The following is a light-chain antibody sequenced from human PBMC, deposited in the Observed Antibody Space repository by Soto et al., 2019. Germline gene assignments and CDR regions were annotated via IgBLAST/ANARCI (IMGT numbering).Light chain of an antibody. CDR1: HDIKNY. V-gene: IGKV1-33*01. CDR2: DAS. Sequence: DLQLTQSPPSLSASEGDRVTITCQASHDIKNYLNWYQQKPGKAPKLLIYDASNLETGVPSSFSGSGAGTDFTFTIGILQPEDVATYYCQQFDSLPPYTFGQGTKVDIK. J-gene: IGKJ2*01. CDR3: QQFDSLPPYT.